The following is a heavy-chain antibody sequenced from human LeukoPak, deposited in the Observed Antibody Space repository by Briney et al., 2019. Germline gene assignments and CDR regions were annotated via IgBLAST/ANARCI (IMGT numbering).Heavy chain of an antibody. Sequence: ASVKVSCKASGYTFTSYDINWVRQATGQGLEWMGWMNPNSGNTGYAQKFQGRVTMTKNTSISTAYMELSSLRSEDTAVYYCARGSSSSWSHFDYWGQGTLVTVSS. V-gene: IGHV1-8*01. CDR1: GYTFTSYD. CDR2: MNPNSGNT. CDR3: ARGSSSSWSHFDY. J-gene: IGHJ4*02. D-gene: IGHD6-13*01.